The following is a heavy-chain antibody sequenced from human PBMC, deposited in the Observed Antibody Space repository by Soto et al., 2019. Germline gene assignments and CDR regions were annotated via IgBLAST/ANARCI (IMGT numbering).Heavy chain of an antibody. Sequence: QVQLVQSGAEVKKPGSSVKVSCKASGGTFSSYAISWVRQAPGQGLEWMGGIIPIFRTADYAQKFQGRVTITADESTSTVYMEVSSLRSEDTAVYYCATHTVVTPGNYYYGMDVWGQGTTVTVSS. CDR1: GGTFSSYA. V-gene: IGHV1-69*12. CDR3: ATHTVVTPGNYYYGMDV. CDR2: IIPIFRTA. D-gene: IGHD2-21*02. J-gene: IGHJ6*02.